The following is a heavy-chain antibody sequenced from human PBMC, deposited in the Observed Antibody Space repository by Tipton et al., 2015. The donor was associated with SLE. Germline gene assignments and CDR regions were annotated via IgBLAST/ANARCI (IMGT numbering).Heavy chain of an antibody. J-gene: IGHJ4*02. CDR3: ARGGVAAAGRPFDY. D-gene: IGHD6-13*01. V-gene: IGHV1-18*01. CDR1: GYTFVSYG. Sequence: QVQLVQSGVEVKKPGASVKVSCKASGYTFVSYGINWVRQAPGQGLEWMGWISTYNGNTNYAQKFQGRVTMTTDTSTSTVHMDLKSLRSDDTAVYYCARGGVAAAGRPFDYWGQGTLVTVSS. CDR2: ISTYNGNT.